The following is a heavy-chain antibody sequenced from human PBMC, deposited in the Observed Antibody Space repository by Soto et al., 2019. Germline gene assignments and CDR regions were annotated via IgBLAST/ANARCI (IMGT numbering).Heavy chain of an antibody. CDR2: ISGSGGST. CDR1: GFTFSSYA. Sequence: EVQLLESGGGLVQPVGSLRLSFAASGFTFSSYAMSWVRQAPGKGLEWVSAISGSGGSTYYADSVKGRFTISRDNPKNTLYLQMNSLRAEDTAVYYCAKGSYYDILTGYSYFDYWGQGTLVTVSS. D-gene: IGHD3-9*01. V-gene: IGHV3-23*01. J-gene: IGHJ4*02. CDR3: AKGSYYDILTGYSYFDY.